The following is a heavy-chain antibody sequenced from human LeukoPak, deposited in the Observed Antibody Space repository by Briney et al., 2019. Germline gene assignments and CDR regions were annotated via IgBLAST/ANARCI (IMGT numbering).Heavy chain of an antibody. Sequence: GGSLRLSCAASGFTFSSYARHWVRQAPGKGLEWVAVISYDGSNKYYADSVKGRFTISRDNSKNTLYLQMNSLRAEDTAVYYCARDTPYQFERFFPYDSSGYYDYWGQGTLVTVSS. CDR1: GFTFSSYA. J-gene: IGHJ4*02. CDR3: ARDTPYQFERFFPYDSSGYYDY. V-gene: IGHV3-30-3*01. D-gene: IGHD3-22*01. CDR2: ISYDGSNK.